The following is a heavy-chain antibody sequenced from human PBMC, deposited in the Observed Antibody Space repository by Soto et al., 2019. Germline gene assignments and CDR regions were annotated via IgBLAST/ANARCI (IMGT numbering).Heavy chain of an antibody. CDR2: IIPIFGTA. J-gene: IGHJ5*02. D-gene: IGHD2-2*01. CDR3: ARADCSSTSCYQFDWFDP. CDR1: GGTFSSNA. Sequence: SVKVSCKASGGTFSSNAISWVRQAPGQGLEWMGGIIPIFGTANYAQKFQGRVTITADESTSTAYMELSSLRSEDTAVYYCARADCSSTSCYQFDWFDPWGQGTLVTVSS. V-gene: IGHV1-69*13.